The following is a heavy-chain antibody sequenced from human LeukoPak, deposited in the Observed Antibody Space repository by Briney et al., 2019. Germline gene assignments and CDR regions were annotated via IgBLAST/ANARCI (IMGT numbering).Heavy chain of an antibody. CDR1: GYTFTSYG. CDR2: ISAYNGNT. V-gene: IGHV1-18*01. J-gene: IGHJ3*02. CDR3: ARDPYDFWSKDAFDI. Sequence: ASVKVSCKASGYTFTSYGISWVRQAPGQGLEWMGWISAYNGNTNYAQKLQGRVTMTTDTSTSTAYMELRSLRSDDTAVYYCARDPYDFWSKDAFDIWGQGTMVTVSS. D-gene: IGHD3-3*01.